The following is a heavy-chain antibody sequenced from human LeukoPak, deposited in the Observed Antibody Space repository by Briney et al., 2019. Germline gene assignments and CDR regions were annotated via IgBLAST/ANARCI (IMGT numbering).Heavy chain of an antibody. Sequence: SQTLSLTCAISGDSVSSNSGAWNWIRQSPSRGLEWLGRTYYRSKWYNDYAVSVKSRISINPDTYKNQFSLQLYSVTPEDTAVYFCARATSPIRFGQFNIDYWGQGTLVTVSS. V-gene: IGHV6-1*01. J-gene: IGHJ4*02. CDR2: TYYRSKWYN. CDR1: GDSVSSNSGA. D-gene: IGHD3-10*01. CDR3: ARATSPIRFGQFNIDY.